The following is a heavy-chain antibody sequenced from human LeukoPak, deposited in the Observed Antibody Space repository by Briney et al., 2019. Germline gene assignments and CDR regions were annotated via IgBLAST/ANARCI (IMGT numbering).Heavy chain of an antibody. CDR1: GGSISSGSYY. CDR3: AREGYCSSTSCYIPRGYYYYYMDV. J-gene: IGHJ6*03. D-gene: IGHD2-2*02. Sequence: SETLSLTCTVSGGSISSGSYYWSWIRQPAGKGLEWIGYIYYSGSTYYNPSLKSRVTISVDTSKNQFSLKLSSVTAADTAVYYCAREGYCSSTSCYIPRGYYYYYMDVWGKGTTVTVSS. CDR2: IYYSGST. V-gene: IGHV4-30-4*08.